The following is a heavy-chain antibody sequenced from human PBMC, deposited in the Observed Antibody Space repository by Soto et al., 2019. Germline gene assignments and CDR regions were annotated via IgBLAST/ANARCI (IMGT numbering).Heavy chain of an antibody. D-gene: IGHD6-13*01. CDR1: GFTVSSNY. CDR3: ASEEAAAAGT. J-gene: IGHJ5*02. CDR2: IYSGGST. Sequence: GGSLRLSCAASGFTVSSNYMSWVRQAPGKGPEWVSVIYSGGSTYYADSVKGRFTISRDNSKNTLYLQMNSLRAEDTAVYYCASEEAAAAGTWGQATLVTVSS. V-gene: IGHV3-66*01.